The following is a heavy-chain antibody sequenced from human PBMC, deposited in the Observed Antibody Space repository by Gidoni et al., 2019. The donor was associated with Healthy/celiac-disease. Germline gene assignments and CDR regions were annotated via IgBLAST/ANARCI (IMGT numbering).Heavy chain of an antibody. CDR2: SSGRCGST. J-gene: IGHJ3*02. CDR1: GFTFRSYA. Sequence: EVQLLESGGGLVQPGGSLRLSCAASGFTFRSYAMSWVRQAPGKGLEWVSASSGRCGSTYYADSVKGRFTISRDNSKNTLYLQMNSLRAEDTAVYYCAKDHPGATKPNDAFDIWGQGTMVTVSS. D-gene: IGHD1-26*01. V-gene: IGHV3-23*01. CDR3: AKDHPGATKPNDAFDI.